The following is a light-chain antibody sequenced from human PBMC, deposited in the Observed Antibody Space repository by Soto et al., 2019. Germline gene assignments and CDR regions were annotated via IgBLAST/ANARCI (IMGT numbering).Light chain of an antibody. V-gene: IGKV3-20*01. CDR1: QSVSSTY. CDR2: GAS. J-gene: IGKJ2*01. CDR3: QQYDTTPYT. Sequence: EIVLTQSPGTLSLSPGDRATLSCRASQSVSSTYLACYQHKPGQAPRLLIYGASSRETGIPDTFSGSGSGTEFTLTISRLEPEDFAVDYCQQYDTTPYTFGQGTKLEIK.